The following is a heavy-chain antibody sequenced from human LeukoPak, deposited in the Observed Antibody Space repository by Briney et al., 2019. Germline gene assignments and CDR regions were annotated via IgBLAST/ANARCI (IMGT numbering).Heavy chain of an antibody. CDR3: ARDRVVVATDSYYYYGMDV. CDR1: GGSISSSNW. J-gene: IGHJ6*02. V-gene: IGHV4-4*02. Sequence: PSGTLSLTCAVSGGSISSSNWWSWVRQPPGKGLEWIGEIYHSGSTNYNPSLKSRVTISVDTSKNQFSLKLSSVTAADTAVYYCARDRVVVATDSYYYYGMDVWGQGTTVTVSS. CDR2: IYHSGST. D-gene: IGHD2-15*01.